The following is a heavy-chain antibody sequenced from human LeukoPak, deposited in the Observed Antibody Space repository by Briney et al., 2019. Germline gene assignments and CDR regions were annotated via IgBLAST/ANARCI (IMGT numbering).Heavy chain of an antibody. Sequence: SETLSLTCAVYGGSFSGYYWSWIRQPPGKGLEWIGEINHSGSTNYNPSLKSRVTISVDTSKNQFSLKLSSVTAADTAVYYCARGHSYGSLGVRWFDPWGQGTLVTVSS. CDR2: INHSGST. V-gene: IGHV4-34*01. CDR1: GGSFSGYY. CDR3: ARGHSYGSLGVRWFDP. D-gene: IGHD5-18*01. J-gene: IGHJ5*02.